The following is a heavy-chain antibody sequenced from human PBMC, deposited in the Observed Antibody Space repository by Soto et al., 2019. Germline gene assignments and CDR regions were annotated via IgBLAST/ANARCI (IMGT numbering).Heavy chain of an antibody. V-gene: IGHV3-15*07. CDR3: SQRITIFGGGLRSG. Sequence: EVQLVESGGGLVKPGGSLRLSCAASGFTFSNAWMNWVRHAPGKGLEWVGRIKSKADDETTDYAAPVKGRFTISRDDSRNILYLQMNSLKIEDTGVYYCSQRITIFGGGLRSGGGQGTLVTVSS. D-gene: IGHD3-3*01. J-gene: IGHJ4*02. CDR2: IKSKADDETT. CDR1: GFTFSNAW.